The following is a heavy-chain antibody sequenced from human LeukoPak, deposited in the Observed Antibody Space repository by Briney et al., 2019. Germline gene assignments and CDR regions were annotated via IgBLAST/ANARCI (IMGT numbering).Heavy chain of an antibody. D-gene: IGHD5-18*01. Sequence: GGSLRLSCAASGFTFSNYGMHWVRQAPGKGLDWVAVISNDGSKKYYADSVKGRFTISRDDSKNTLSLQVSSLRAEDTAVYYCAKDRYSYAFEYSDSWGQGTLVTVSS. V-gene: IGHV3-30*18. CDR2: ISNDGSKK. CDR1: GFTFSNYG. CDR3: AKDRYSYAFEYSDS. J-gene: IGHJ4*02.